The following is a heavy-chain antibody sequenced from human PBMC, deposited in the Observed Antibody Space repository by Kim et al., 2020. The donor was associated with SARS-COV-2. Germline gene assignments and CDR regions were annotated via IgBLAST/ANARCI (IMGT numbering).Heavy chain of an antibody. J-gene: IGHJ5*02. CDR2: IYNSGST. V-gene: IGHV4-39*01. CDR1: GGSISSSSYY. Sequence: SETLSLTCTVSGGSISSSSYYWGWIRQPPGKGLEWIGSIYNSGSTYNTSLTSRGTISVDTSTNKYSLKLSTATPTDTAVYYCARQGGYSSSSPSPWFDPWGQGTLVTVSS. CDR3: ARQGGYSSSSPSPWFDP. D-gene: IGHD6-13*01.